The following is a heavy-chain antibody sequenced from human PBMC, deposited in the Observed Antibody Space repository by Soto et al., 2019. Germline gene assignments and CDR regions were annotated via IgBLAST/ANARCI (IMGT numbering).Heavy chain of an antibody. CDR3: ARLGDDYVWGSYRFAAFDI. CDR1: GGSISSGDYY. D-gene: IGHD3-16*02. V-gene: IGHV4-39*01. CDR2: IYYSGST. J-gene: IGHJ3*02. Sequence: ETLSLTCTVSGGSISSGDYYWSWIRQPPGKGLEWIGSIYYSGSTYYNPSLKSRVTISVDTSKNQFSLKLSSVTAADTAVYYCARLGDDYVWGSYRFAAFDIWGQGTMVTVSS.